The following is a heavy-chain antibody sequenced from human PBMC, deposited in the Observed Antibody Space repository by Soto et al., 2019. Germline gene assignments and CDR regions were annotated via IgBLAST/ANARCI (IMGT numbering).Heavy chain of an antibody. CDR1: GYSFTSLD. J-gene: IGHJ4*02. V-gene: IGHV1-8*01. Sequence: QVQLVQSGAEVREPGASVKVSCKASGYSFTSLDINWVRQTAGQGLEWMGWMEPSSGKTGYAQKFHDRVTMTSDTSINTAYMELTTLTSDDTAFYYCARGVTAGVDYWGQGTLVTVS. CDR2: MEPSSGKT. CDR3: ARGVTAGVDY. D-gene: IGHD1-26*01.